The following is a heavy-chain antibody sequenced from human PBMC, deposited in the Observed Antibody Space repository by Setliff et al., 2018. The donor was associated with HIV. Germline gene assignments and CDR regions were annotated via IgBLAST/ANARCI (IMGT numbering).Heavy chain of an antibody. J-gene: IGHJ4*02. CDR2: LTNSGGTT. CDR1: GFIFSKSC. D-gene: IGHD1-1*01. CDR3: ASARIPTGGTSTSFDF. V-gene: IGHV3-23*01. Sequence: LRLSCAASGFIFSKSCMSWVRQAPGKGLEWVSLLTNSGGTTYYADSVKGRFTISRDNSKNTLYLQLNSLRPDDTGVYYCASARIPTGGTSTSFDFWGQGALVTVSS.